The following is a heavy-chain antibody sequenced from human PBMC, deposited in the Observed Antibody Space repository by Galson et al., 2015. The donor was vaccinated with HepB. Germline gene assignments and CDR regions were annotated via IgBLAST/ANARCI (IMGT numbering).Heavy chain of an antibody. CDR3: ARDPFTMVRGYYGMDV. CDR1: GFTFSDYY. CDR2: ISSSGSTI. J-gene: IGHJ6*02. D-gene: IGHD3-10*01. V-gene: IGHV3-11*01. Sequence: SLRLSCAASGFTFSDYYMSWIRQAPGKGLEWVSYISSSGSTIYYADSVKGRFTISRDNAKNSLYLQMNSLRAEDTAVYYCARDPFTMVRGYYGMDVWGQGTTVTVSS.